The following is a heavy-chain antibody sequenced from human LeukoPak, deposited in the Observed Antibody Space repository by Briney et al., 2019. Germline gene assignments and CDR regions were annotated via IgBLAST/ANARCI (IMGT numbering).Heavy chain of an antibody. J-gene: IGHJ4*02. Sequence: SETLSLTCTVSGGSISSSSYYWGWIRQPPGKGLEGIESIYYSGSTYYNPSLKSRVTISVDTSRNQFSLKLSSVTAADTAVYYWARGEMATSYFDYWGQGTLVTVSS. V-gene: IGHV4-39*07. CDR1: GGSISSSSYY. D-gene: IGHD5-24*01. CDR2: IYYSGST. CDR3: ARGEMATSYFDY.